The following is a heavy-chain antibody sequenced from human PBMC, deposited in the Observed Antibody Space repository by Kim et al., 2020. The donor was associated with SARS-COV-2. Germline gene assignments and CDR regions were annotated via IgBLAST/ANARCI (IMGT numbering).Heavy chain of an antibody. V-gene: IGHV4-31*02. D-gene: IGHD3-10*01. Sequence: YSPSLKSRLTILLDSSKNQFSLKLSSVNAADTAVYYCARVQIRGIDHMDVWGQGTAVTVSS. CDR3: ARVQIRGIDHMDV. J-gene: IGHJ6*02.